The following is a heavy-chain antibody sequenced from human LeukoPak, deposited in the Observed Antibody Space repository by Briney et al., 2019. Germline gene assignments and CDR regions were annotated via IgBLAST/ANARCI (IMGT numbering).Heavy chain of an antibody. CDR3: ARKIIEYSSPFYYYYYMDV. CDR1: GGSFSGYY. Sequence: SETLSLTCAVYGGSFSGYYWSWIRQPPGKGLEWIGEINHSGSTYYNPSLKSRVTISVDTSKNQFSLKLSSVTAADTAVYYCARKIIEYSSPFYYYYYMDVWGKGTTVTVSS. J-gene: IGHJ6*03. D-gene: IGHD6-6*01. V-gene: IGHV4-34*01. CDR2: INHSGST.